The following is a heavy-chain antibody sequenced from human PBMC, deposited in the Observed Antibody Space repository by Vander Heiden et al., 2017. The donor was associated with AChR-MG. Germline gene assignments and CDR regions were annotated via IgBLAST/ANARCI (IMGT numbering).Heavy chain of an antibody. J-gene: IGHJ6*02. Sequence: VQLVQSGAEVGKPGSSVKVSCKAAGGYFSSYAFSWVRQAPGQGLEWMGGIIPIFGTTNYAEKLQGRVTITADESTTTVYMELSSLRSEEAAVYYCARGELMVDTPRGISGLDIWGQGTKVTVSS. CDR3: ARGELMVDTPRGISGLDI. V-gene: IGHV1-69*01. D-gene: IGHD2-15*01. CDR1: GGYFSSYA. CDR2: IIPIFGTT.